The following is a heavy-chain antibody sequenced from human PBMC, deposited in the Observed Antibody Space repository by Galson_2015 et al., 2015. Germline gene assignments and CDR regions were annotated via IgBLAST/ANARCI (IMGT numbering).Heavy chain of an antibody. CDR1: GYSFTSYW. V-gene: IGHV5-51*01. J-gene: IGHJ4*02. D-gene: IGHD6-19*01. CDR2: IYPGDSDT. CDR3: ARQGAYNSGWFGVDY. Sequence: QSGAEVKKPGESLKISCKGSGYSFTSYWIGWVRQMPGKGLEWMGIIYPGDSDTRYSPSFQGQVTISADKSISTAYLQWRSLKASDTAMYYCARQGAYNSGWFGVDYWGQGTLVTVSS.